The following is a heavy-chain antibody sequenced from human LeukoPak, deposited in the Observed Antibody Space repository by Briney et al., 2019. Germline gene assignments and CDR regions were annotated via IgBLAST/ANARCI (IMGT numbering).Heavy chain of an antibody. D-gene: IGHD2-2*01. Sequence: PGGSLRLSCAASGFTFSSYWMGWVRQAPGMGLEWVATIKQDGSEKYYLDSVKGRFTISRDNAKNSLFLQMNSLRAEDTAVYYCARDNYWPAATNFDYWGQGTLVTVSS. J-gene: IGHJ4*02. V-gene: IGHV3-7*01. CDR1: GFTFSSYW. CDR2: IKQDGSEK. CDR3: ARDNYWPAATNFDY.